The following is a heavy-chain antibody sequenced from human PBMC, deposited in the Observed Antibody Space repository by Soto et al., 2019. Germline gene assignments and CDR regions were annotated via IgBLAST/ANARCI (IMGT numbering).Heavy chain of an antibody. CDR3: ARVSGYGWFDP. D-gene: IGHD5-12*01. V-gene: IGHV3-13*04. CDR2: IGTAGDT. CDR1: GFTFSSYD. J-gene: IGHJ5*02. Sequence: EVQLVESGGGLVQPGGSLRLSCAASGFTFSSYDMHWVRQATGKGLEWVSAIGTAGDTYYPGSVKGRFTISRENAKNSLYLQMNSLRAGDTAVYYCARVSGYGWFDPWGQGTLVTVSS.